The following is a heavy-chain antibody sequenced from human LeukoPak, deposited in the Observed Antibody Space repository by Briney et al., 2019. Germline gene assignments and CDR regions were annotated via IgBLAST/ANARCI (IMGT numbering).Heavy chain of an antibody. V-gene: IGHV3-7*01. Sequence: PGGSLRLSCAASGFTFSSYWMSWVRQAPGKGLEWVANIKQDGSEKYYVDSVKGRFTISRDNAKNSLYLQMNSLRAEDTAVYYCARDGVWGSYRYTGSWFDPWGQGTLVTVSS. CDR2: IKQDGSEK. J-gene: IGHJ5*02. CDR3: ARDGVWGSYRYTGSWFDP. CDR1: GFTFSSYW. D-gene: IGHD3-16*02.